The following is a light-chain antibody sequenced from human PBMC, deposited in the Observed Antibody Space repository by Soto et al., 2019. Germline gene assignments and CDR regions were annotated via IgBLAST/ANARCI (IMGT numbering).Light chain of an antibody. CDR2: DTN. V-gene: IGLV1-51*01. CDR3: GTWDSSLSAVV. CDR1: SSNIGINY. Sequence: QSVLTQPPSVSAAPGQKVTISCSGSSSNIGINYVSWYRQLPGTAPKLLIYDTNKRPSGIPDRFSGSSSGTSATLGITGLQTGDEADYFCGTWDSSLSAVVFGGGTKLTVL. J-gene: IGLJ2*01.